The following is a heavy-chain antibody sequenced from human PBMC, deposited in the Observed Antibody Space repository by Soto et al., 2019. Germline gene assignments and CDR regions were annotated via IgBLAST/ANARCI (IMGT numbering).Heavy chain of an antibody. CDR3: ASSGSYRHYYGMDV. V-gene: IGHV1-69*01. Sequence: QVQLVQSGAEVKKPGSSVKVSCKASGGTFSSYAISWVRQAPGQGLEWMGGIIPIFGTANYAQKCQGRVTITADESTSTAYMELRSLRYEDTAVYYCASSGSYRHYYGMDVWGQGTTVTVSS. CDR2: IIPIFGTA. J-gene: IGHJ6*02. D-gene: IGHD1-26*01. CDR1: GGTFSSYA.